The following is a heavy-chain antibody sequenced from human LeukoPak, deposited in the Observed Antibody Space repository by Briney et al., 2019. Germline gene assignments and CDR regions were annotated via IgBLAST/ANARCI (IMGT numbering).Heavy chain of an antibody. D-gene: IGHD2-2*01. CDR3: AQLLRDWFDP. CDR2: INHSGST. CDR1: GGSFSGYY. V-gene: IGHV4-34*01. J-gene: IGHJ5*02. Sequence: PSETLSLTCAVYGGSFSGYYWSWIRQPPGKGLEWIGEINHSGSTNYNPSLKSRVTISVDTSKNQFSLKLSSVTAADTAVYYCAQLLRDWFDPWGQGTLVTVSS.